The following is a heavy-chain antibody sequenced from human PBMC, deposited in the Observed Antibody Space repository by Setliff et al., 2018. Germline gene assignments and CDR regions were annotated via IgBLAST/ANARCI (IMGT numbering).Heavy chain of an antibody. CDR3: ARDRSTVIRGVTSFFYYY. J-gene: IGHJ6*03. V-gene: IGHV4-59*01. Sequence: SETLSLTCTVSGGSFSTYYWSWIRQPPGKGLEFIGYVYYSGTANYDPSLESRAAISVDSSKNQFSLKLRSVTAADTAVYYCARDRSTVIRGVTSFFYYY. CDR2: VYYSGTA. D-gene: IGHD3-10*01. CDR1: GGSFSTYY.